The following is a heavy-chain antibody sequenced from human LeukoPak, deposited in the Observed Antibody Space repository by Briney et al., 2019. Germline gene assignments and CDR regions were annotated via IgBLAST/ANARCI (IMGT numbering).Heavy chain of an antibody. J-gene: IGHJ4*02. Sequence: PGGSLRLSCTASGFTFGDYAMSWVRQASGKGLEWVGFIRSKAYGGTTEYAASVKGRFTISRDDSKSIAYLQMNSLKTEDTAVYYCTKDYSNYVYYFDYWGQGTLVTVSS. V-gene: IGHV3-49*04. D-gene: IGHD4-11*01. CDR3: TKDYSNYVYYFDY. CDR1: GFTFGDYA. CDR2: IRSKAYGGTT.